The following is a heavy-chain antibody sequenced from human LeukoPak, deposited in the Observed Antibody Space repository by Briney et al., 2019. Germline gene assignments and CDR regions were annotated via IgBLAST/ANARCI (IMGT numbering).Heavy chain of an antibody. CDR3: ARGRGCSPGRTFDY. Sequence: PSETLSLTCTVSGGSISSSSYYWGWIRQPPGKGLEWIGSIYYSGSTYYNPSLKSRVTISVDTSKDQFSLRLNSVTAADTAVYYCARGRGCSPGRTFDYWGQGTLVTVSS. CDR2: IYYSGST. CDR1: GGSISSSSYY. J-gene: IGHJ4*02. V-gene: IGHV4-39*07. D-gene: IGHD5-12*01.